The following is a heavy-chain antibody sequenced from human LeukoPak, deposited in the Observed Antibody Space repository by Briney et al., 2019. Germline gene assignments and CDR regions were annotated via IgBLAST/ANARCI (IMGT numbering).Heavy chain of an antibody. CDR3: ARSYDFWSGTADY. Sequence: SETLSLTCTVSGDSISSYYWSWIRQSPGKGLEWIGYIYYSGSTNYNSSLRSRVTISVDTSKNQFSLKLSSVTAADTAVYYCARSYDFWSGTADYWGQGTLVTVSS. V-gene: IGHV4-59*01. CDR2: IYYSGST. D-gene: IGHD3-3*01. J-gene: IGHJ4*02. CDR1: GDSISSYY.